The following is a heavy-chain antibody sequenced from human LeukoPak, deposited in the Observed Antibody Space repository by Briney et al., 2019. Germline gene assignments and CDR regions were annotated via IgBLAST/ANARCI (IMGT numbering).Heavy chain of an antibody. D-gene: IGHD1-26*01. CDR1: GDSISSSNSS. J-gene: IGHJ4*02. CDR3: ARGRRGSYFQDY. CDR2: MWFGATT. Sequence: SETLSLTCTVSGDSISSSNSSWGWIRQSPGKGLEWIGSMWFGATTSYDPSLKSRVTISIDPSKNQFSLKLSSVTAADTALYYCARGRRGSYFQDYWGQGTLVTVSS. V-gene: IGHV4-39*07.